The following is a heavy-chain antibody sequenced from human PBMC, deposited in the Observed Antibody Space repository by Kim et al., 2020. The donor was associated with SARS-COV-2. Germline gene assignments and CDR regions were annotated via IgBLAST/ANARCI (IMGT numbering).Heavy chain of an antibody. Sequence: TKYSQKFQGRVTITRDTSASTAYMELSSLRSEDTAVYYCARESKHDAFDIWGQGTMVTVSS. J-gene: IGHJ3*02. CDR3: ARESKHDAFDI. V-gene: IGHV1-3*01. CDR2: T.